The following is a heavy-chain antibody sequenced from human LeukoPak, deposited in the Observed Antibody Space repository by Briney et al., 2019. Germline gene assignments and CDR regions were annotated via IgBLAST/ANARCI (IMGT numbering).Heavy chain of an antibody. J-gene: IGHJ4*02. D-gene: IGHD3-22*01. CDR1: GGSISSYY. CDR3: ASTDSSGYYVNDY. CDR2: IYYSGST. Sequence: SETLSLTCTVSGGSISSYYWSWTRQPPGKGLEWIGYIYYSGSTNYNPSLKSRVTISVDTSKNQFSLKLSSVTAADTAVYYCASTDSSGYYVNDYWGQGTLVTVSS. V-gene: IGHV4-59*01.